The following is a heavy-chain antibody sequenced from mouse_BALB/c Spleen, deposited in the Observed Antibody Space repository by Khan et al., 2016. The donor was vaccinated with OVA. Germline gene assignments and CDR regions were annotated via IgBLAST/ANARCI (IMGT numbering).Heavy chain of an antibody. V-gene: IGHV14-3*02. CDR3: GPRSYDPGDFEV. CDR2: IAPANGNT. J-gene: IGHJ1*01. CDR1: GFTTKDTY. D-gene: IGHD2-10*02. Sequence: VRLQQSGAELVKPGASVKLSCTASGFTTKDTYLHWVKLRPEQGLEWIGRIAPANGNTKYDPKFQGKATFTADTSSNTSYLQLNSLTTEDTAVNYWGPRSYDPGDFEVWGAGTTVTVSS.